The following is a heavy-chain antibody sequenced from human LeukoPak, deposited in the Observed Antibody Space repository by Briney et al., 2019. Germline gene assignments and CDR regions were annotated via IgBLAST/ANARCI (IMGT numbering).Heavy chain of an antibody. J-gene: IGHJ4*02. Sequence: PSQTLSLTCTVSGGSISSGGYYWSWIRQHPGKGLEWIGYIYYSGSTYYNPSFKSRVTISVDTSKNQFSLKLSSVTAADTAVYYCARVESGRTINFDYWGQGTLVTVSS. D-gene: IGHD5-12*01. CDR1: GGSISSGGYY. CDR3: ARVESGRTINFDY. CDR2: IYYSGST. V-gene: IGHV4-30-4*08.